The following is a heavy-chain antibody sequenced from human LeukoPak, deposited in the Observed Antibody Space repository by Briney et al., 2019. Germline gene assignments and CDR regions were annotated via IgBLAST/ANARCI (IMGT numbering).Heavy chain of an antibody. V-gene: IGHV3-48*03. CDR3: AELGITMIGGV. CDR1: GFTFYNFE. Sequence: PGGSLRLSCAASGFTFYNFEMTWVRQAPGRGVEWLSYISSVGSNIYYADSVKGRLTIYRDNAKNSLYLQMNSLRAEDTAVYYCAELGITMIGGVWGKGTTVTISS. CDR2: ISSVGSNI. J-gene: IGHJ6*04. D-gene: IGHD3-10*02.